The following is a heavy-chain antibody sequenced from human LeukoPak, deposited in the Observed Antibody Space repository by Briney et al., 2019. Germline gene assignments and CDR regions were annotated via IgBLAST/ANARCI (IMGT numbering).Heavy chain of an antibody. Sequence: GGSLRLSCAASGFTFSGYWMSWVRQAPGKGLEWVANIKQDGSEKYYVDSVKGRFTISRDNAKNSLYLQMNSLRAEDTAVYYCAELGITMIGGVWGKGTTVTISS. J-gene: IGHJ6*04. CDR1: GFTFSGYW. CDR3: AELGITMIGGV. D-gene: IGHD3-10*02. CDR2: IKQDGSEK. V-gene: IGHV3-7*01.